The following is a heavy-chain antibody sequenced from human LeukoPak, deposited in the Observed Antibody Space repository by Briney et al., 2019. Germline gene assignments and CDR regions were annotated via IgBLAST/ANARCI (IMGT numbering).Heavy chain of an antibody. Sequence: PGGSLRLSCAASGFTFDDYAMHWVRQAPGKGLEWVSGISWNSGSIGYADSVKGRFTISRDNAKNSLYLQMSSLRVEDTAVYYCTRDPRHFDSCGQGTLVTVSS. V-gene: IGHV3-9*01. CDR3: TRDPRHFDS. CDR2: ISWNSGSI. J-gene: IGHJ5*01. CDR1: GFTFDDYA. D-gene: IGHD6-6*01.